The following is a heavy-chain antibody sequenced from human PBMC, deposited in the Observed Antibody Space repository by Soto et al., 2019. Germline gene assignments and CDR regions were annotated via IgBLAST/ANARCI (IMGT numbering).Heavy chain of an antibody. D-gene: IGHD6-13*01. J-gene: IGHJ4*02. CDR2: STHTGNT. V-gene: IGHV1-18*01. CDR1: GWGFAQYF. Sequence: ASVKRSCKTSGWGFAQYFGTGVGQSPGHGLEWMGFSTHTGNTNYAQKFQGRVALTTDTSTSTAYMEVTSLRSDDTALYYCVRPYYSSSWFPFDRWGQGTLVTVSS. CDR3: VRPYYSSSWFPFDR.